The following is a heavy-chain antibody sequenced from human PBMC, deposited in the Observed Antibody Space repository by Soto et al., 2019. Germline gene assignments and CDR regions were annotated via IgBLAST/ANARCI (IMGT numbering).Heavy chain of an antibody. CDR1: GYRFTSYW. D-gene: IGHD3-3*01. CDR2: IYPDDSDT. Sequence: PGESLKISCKGSGYRFTSYWIGWVRQMPGKGLEWMGIIYPDDSDTRYSPSFRGQVTISADKSISTAYLQWSSLKASDTAMYYCAIHPYDFWSVGIGGMDVWGQGTTVTVSS. J-gene: IGHJ6*02. CDR3: AIHPYDFWSVGIGGMDV. V-gene: IGHV5-51*01.